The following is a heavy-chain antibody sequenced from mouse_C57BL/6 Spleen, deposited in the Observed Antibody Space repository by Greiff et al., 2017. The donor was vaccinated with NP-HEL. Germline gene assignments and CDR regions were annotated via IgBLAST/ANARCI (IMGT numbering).Heavy chain of an antibody. CDR1: GYTFTDYN. V-gene: IGHV1-18*01. J-gene: IGHJ3*01. CDR3: ASAWFAY. CDR2: ISPNNGGT. Sequence: VKLMESGPGLVKPGASLKISCKASGYTFTDYNMDWVQQTHGKRLEWIGDISPNNGGTIYDEKVKGRATLTIDKSTSTAYMALRSLTSEGATVYYYASAWFAYWGQGTLVTVSA.